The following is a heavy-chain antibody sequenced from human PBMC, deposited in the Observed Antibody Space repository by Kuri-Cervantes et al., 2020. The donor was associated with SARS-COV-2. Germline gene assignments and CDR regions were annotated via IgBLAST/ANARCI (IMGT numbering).Heavy chain of an antibody. Sequence: GESLKISCAASGFTFSSYAMSWVRQAPGKGLEWVSAISGSGGSTYYADSVKGRFTISRDNSKNTLYLQMNSLGAEDTAVYYCAKDISSGYYFDAFDIWGQGTMVTVSS. CDR2: ISGSGGST. V-gene: IGHV3-23*01. CDR1: GFTFSSYA. J-gene: IGHJ3*02. CDR3: AKDISSGYYFDAFDI. D-gene: IGHD3-22*01.